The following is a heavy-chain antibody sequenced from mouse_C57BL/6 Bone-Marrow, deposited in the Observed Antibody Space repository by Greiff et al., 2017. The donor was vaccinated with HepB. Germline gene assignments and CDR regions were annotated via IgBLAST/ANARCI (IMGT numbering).Heavy chain of an antibody. V-gene: IGHV1-55*01. J-gene: IGHJ4*01. Sequence: QVQLQQPGAELVKPGASVKMSCKASGYTFTSYWITWVKQRPGQGLEWIGDIYPGSGSTNYNEKFKSKATLTVDTSSSTAYMQLSSLTSEDSAVYYCANYYGSSLDAMDYWGQGTSVTVSS. CDR1: GYTFTSYW. D-gene: IGHD1-1*01. CDR2: IYPGSGST. CDR3: ANYYGSSLDAMDY.